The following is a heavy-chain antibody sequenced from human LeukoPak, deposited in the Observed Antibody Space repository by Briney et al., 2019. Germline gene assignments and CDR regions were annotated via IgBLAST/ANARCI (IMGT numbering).Heavy chain of an antibody. Sequence: GGSLRLSCAASGFTFSSYAMSWVRQAPGKGLEWVSAISGSGGSTYYADSVKGRFTISRDNSKNTLYLQMNSLRAEDTAVYYCAKKDWNYGDQELHFDYWGQGTLVTVSS. CDR2: ISGSGGST. CDR3: AKKDWNYGDQELHFDY. CDR1: GFTFSSYA. V-gene: IGHV3-23*01. J-gene: IGHJ4*02. D-gene: IGHD1-7*01.